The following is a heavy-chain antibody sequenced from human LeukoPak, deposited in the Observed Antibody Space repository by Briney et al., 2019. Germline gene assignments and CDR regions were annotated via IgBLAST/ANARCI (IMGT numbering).Heavy chain of an antibody. D-gene: IGHD3-22*01. CDR3: ARERGPVITMIVVVQDRAFDI. V-gene: IGHV3-7*01. CDR2: IKQDGSEK. Sequence: AGGSLRLSCAASGFTFSSYWMSWVRQAPGKGLEWVANIKQDGSEKYYVDSVKGRFTISRDNAKNSLYLQMNSLRAEDTAVYYCARERGPVITMIVVVQDRAFDIWGQGTMVTVSS. J-gene: IGHJ3*02. CDR1: GFTFSSYW.